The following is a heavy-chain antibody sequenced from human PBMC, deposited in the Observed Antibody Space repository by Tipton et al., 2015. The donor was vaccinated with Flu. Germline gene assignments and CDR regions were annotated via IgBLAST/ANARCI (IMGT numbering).Heavy chain of an antibody. CDR2: IYYSGST. V-gene: IGHV4-61*01. D-gene: IGHD3-22*01. J-gene: IGHJ5*02. CDR1: GGSVSSGSYY. Sequence: LRLSCTVSGGSVSSGSYYWSWIRQPPGKGLEWIGYIYYSGSTNYNPSLKSRVTISVDTSKNQFSLKLSSVTAADTAVYYCAREQWHYYDSTCYSHPLSSWGQATLVTVSS. CDR3: AREQWHYYDSTCYSHPLSS.